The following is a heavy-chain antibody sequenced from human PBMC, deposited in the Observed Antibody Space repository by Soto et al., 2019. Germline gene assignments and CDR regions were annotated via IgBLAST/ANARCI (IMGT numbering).Heavy chain of an antibody. CDR2: INPTSDST. CDR3: ARDKYTLPDYGMDV. J-gene: IGHJ6*02. D-gene: IGHD3-16*01. CDR1: GYTFTSFY. V-gene: IGHV1-46*01. Sequence: AASVKVSFKASGYTFTSFYIHWLRQAPGQGLEWMGIINPTSDSTSYAQKFQGRVTMTRDTSTSTVYMELSSLRSEDTAVYYCARDKYTLPDYGMDVWGQGTPVTVSS.